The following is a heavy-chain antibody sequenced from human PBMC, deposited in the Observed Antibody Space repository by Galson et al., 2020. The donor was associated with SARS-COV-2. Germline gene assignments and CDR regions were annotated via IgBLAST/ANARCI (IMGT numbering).Heavy chain of an antibody. Sequence: SETLSLTCAFHSGSFSDYSWSWIRQPPAKGLEWIGEINHSGVTTYNASLKSRVLISVDTSKKHFSLKLSSVTAADTAVYYCARESIYGFFDSSGVYPLESWGPGTLVTVSS. CDR2: INHSGVT. V-gene: IGHV4-34*01. D-gene: IGHD3-22*01. CDR3: ARESIYGFFDSSGVYPLES. CDR1: SGSFSDYS. J-gene: IGHJ4*02.